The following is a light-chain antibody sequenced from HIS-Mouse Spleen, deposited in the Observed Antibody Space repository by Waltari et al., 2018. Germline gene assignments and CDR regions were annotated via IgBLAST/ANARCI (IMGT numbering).Light chain of an antibody. Sequence: QSALTQPASVSGSPGQSSPISCTGTSRDVGSYNLFSWYQQHPGKAPKLMIYEGSKRPSGVSNRFSGSKSGNTASLTISGLQAEDEADYYCCSYAGSSTFGVFGGGTKLTVL. CDR2: EGS. V-gene: IGLV2-23*03. CDR1: SRDVGSYNL. CDR3: CSYAGSSTFGV. J-gene: IGLJ2*01.